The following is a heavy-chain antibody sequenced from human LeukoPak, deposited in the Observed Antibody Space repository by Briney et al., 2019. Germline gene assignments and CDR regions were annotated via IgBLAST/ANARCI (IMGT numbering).Heavy chain of an antibody. CDR1: GFTFSSYW. CDR2: IKQDGSEK. V-gene: IGHV3-7*04. D-gene: IGHD5-12*01. J-gene: IGHJ6*02. Sequence: GGSLRLSCAASGFTFSSYWMSWVRQAPGKGLEWVANIKQDGSEKYYVDSVKGRFTISRDNAKNSLYLQMNSLRAEDTAVYYCARDLLDIVAPISYNCGMDAWGQGTMVTVSS. CDR3: ARDLLDIVAPISYNCGMDA.